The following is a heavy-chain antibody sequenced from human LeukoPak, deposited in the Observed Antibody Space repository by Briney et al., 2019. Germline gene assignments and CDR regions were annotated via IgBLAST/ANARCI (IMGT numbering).Heavy chain of an antibody. D-gene: IGHD3-10*01. CDR2: ISYDGTSK. CDR3: ASLGGPTMVRGVIMWVDY. CDR1: GFTFNHYA. V-gene: IGHV3-30*04. Sequence: PGRSLRLSCAASGFTFNHYAMHWVRQAPGKGLEWVAVISYDGTSKHYAESVKGRFTIPRDNSKNTLYLQMNSLRAEDTAVYYCASLGGPTMVRGVIMWVDYWGQGTLVTVSS. J-gene: IGHJ4*02.